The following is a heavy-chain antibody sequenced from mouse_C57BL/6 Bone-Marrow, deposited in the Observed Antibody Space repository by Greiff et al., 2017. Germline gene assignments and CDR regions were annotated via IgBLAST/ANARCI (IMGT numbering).Heavy chain of an antibody. V-gene: IGHV1-82*01. CDR2: IYPGDGDT. Sequence: QVQLKQSGPELVKPGASVKISCKASGYAFSSSWMNWVKQRPGKGLEWIGRIYPGDGDTNYNGKFKGKATLTADKSSSTAYMQLSSLTSEDSAVYFCARSPITTVVATPYYYAMDYWGQGTSVTVSS. CDR1: GYAFSSSW. J-gene: IGHJ4*01. CDR3: ARSPITTVVATPYYYAMDY. D-gene: IGHD1-1*01.